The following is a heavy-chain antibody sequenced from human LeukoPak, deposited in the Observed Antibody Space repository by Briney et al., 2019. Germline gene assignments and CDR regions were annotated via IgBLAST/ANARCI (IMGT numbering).Heavy chain of an antibody. D-gene: IGHD3-3*01. J-gene: IGHJ4*02. CDR3: AKDNGRLWSGYVPLLDY. CDR2: ISWDSGST. Sequence: RPGGSLRLSCAASGFTFDDYAMHWVRQAPGKGLEWVSLISWDSGSTYYADSVKGRFTISRDNSKNSLYLQMNSLRAEDTALYYCAKDNGRLWSGYVPLLDYWGQGTLVTVSS. CDR1: GFTFDDYA. V-gene: IGHV3-43D*03.